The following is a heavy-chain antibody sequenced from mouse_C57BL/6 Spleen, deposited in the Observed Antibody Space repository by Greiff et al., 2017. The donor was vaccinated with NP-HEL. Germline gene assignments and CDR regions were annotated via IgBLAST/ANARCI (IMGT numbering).Heavy chain of an antibody. D-gene: IGHD3-2*02. J-gene: IGHJ3*01. CDR1: GYSITSGYD. CDR3: AREHSSGYGGFAY. V-gene: IGHV3-1*01. CDR2: ISYSGST. Sequence: EVQLQESGPGMVKPSQSLSLTCTVTGYSITSGYDWHWIRHFPGNKLEWMGYISYSGSTNYNPSLKSRISITHDTSKNHFFLKLNSVTTEDTATYYCAREHSSGYGGFAYWGQGTLVTVSA.